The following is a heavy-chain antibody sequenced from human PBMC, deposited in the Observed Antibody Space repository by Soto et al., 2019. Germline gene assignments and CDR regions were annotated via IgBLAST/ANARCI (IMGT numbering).Heavy chain of an antibody. D-gene: IGHD2-2*01. CDR1: GFSLTTGRMG. CDR2: IFSDAER. V-gene: IGHV2-26*01. J-gene: IGHJ6*02. CDR3: VRMNADSYQFYYAMDV. Sequence: QVTLKESGPVLVKPTGTLTLTCTVSGFSLTTGRMGVSWIRQPPGKALEWLAHIFSDAERSYSTSMQSRLTISKDTSGSQVVLSMTNVDPVDTGTYYCVRMNADSYQFYYAMDVWGHGTTVTVSS.